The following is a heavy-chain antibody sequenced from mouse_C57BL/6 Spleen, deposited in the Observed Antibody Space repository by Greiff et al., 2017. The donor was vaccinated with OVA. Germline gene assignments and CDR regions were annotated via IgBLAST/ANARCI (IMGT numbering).Heavy chain of an antibody. Sequence: VQLQQPGAELVMPGASVKLSCKASGYTFTRSWMHWVKQRPVQGLKWIGDIDPSASYTNYNQKFKGKSTLTVDKSSRTAYMQLSSLTSEDSAVYYCARAMETGLDYWGQGTTLTVSS. D-gene: IGHD3-1*01. V-gene: IGHV1-69*01. J-gene: IGHJ2*01. CDR2: IDPSASYT. CDR3: ARAMETGLDY. CDR1: GYTFTRSW.